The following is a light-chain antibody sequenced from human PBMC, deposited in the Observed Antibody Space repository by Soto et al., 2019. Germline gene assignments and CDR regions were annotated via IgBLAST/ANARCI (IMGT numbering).Light chain of an antibody. J-gene: IGLJ1*01. CDR3: SSYTSSSTLV. Sequence: QSALTKPASVSGSPGQSTTISCTGTSSDVGGYNYVSWYQQHPGKAPKLMIYEVSNRPSGVSNRFSGSKSGNTASLTISGLQAEDEADYYCSSYTSSSTLVFGSGTKLTVL. CDR1: SSDVGGYNY. V-gene: IGLV2-14*01. CDR2: EVS.